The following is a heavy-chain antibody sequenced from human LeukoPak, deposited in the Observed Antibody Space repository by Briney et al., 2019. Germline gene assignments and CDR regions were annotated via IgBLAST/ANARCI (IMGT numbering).Heavy chain of an antibody. J-gene: IGHJ6*04. D-gene: IGHD3-10*01. CDR1: GASISSTTYY. V-gene: IGHV4-39*01. Sequence: SETLSLTCTVSGASISSTTYYWGWIRQPPRKGLEWIASIYYSGSTYYNPSLKSRVTISVDTSKNQFSLKLSSVTAADTAVYYCARGPLLFTVVRGTMDVWGKGTTVTVSS. CDR2: IYYSGST. CDR3: ARGPLLFTVVRGTMDV.